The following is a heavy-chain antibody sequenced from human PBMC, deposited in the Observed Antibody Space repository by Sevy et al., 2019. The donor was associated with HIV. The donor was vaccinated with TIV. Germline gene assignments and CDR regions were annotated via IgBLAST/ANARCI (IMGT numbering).Heavy chain of an antibody. J-gene: IGHJ5*02. CDR1: GYTFPSYD. V-gene: IGHV1-8*01. D-gene: IGHD2-2*01. CDR3: ARARGGIVVVPAANDWFDP. CDR2: MNPNRGNK. Sequence: ASVKVSCKASGYTFPSYDINWVRQATGQGLEWMGWMNPNRGNKGYAQKFQGRVTMTRNTSISTAYMELSSLRSEDTAVYYCARARGGIVVVPAANDWFDPWGQGTLVTVSS.